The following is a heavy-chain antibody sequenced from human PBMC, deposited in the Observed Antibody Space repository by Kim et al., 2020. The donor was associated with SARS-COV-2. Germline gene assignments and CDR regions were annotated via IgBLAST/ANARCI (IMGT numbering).Heavy chain of an antibody. V-gene: IGHV7-4-1*02. Sequence: ASVKVSCKASGYTFTSYAMNWVRQAPGQGLEWMGWINTNTGNPTYAQGFTGRFVFSLDTSVSTAYLQISSLKAEDTAVYYCARDDGPAKYCSSTSCALGWGQGTLVTVSS. J-gene: IGHJ4*02. CDR3: ARDDGPAKYCSSTSCALG. CDR1: GYTFTSYA. D-gene: IGHD2-2*01. CDR2: INTNTGNP.